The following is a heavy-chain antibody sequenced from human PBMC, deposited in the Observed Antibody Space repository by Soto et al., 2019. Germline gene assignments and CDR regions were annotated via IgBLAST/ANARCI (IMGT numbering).Heavy chain of an antibody. CDR3: ARDRGPWTNFDY. D-gene: IGHD1-26*01. Sequence: QVQLQESGPGLVKPSQTLSLTCTVSGGSISSGGYYWSWIRQHPGKGLEWIGYIYYSGSTYYNPSLKSLVTISVATSKNQFSLKLSSVTAADTAVYYWARDRGPWTNFDYWGQGTLVTVSS. CDR1: GGSISSGGYY. CDR2: IYYSGST. J-gene: IGHJ4*02. V-gene: IGHV4-31*01.